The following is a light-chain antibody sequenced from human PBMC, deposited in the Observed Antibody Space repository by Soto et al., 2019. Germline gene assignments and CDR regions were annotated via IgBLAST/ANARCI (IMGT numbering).Light chain of an antibody. J-gene: IGKJ2*01. CDR1: QSVSSSY. Sequence: EIVLTQSPGTLSLSPGEGATLSCRASQSVSSSYLAWYQLKPGQAPRLLIYGASIRATGIPDRFSGSGSETDFTLTISRLEPEDLAVYYCQQYGRSPPYTFGQGTKVDIK. CDR3: QQYGRSPPYT. CDR2: GAS. V-gene: IGKV3-20*01.